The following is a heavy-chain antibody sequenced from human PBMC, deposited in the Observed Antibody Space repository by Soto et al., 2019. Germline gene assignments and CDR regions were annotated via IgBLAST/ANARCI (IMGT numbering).Heavy chain of an antibody. CDR2: IIPIFGTA. J-gene: IGHJ5*02. Sequence: SVKVSCKASGGTFSSYAISWVRQAPGQGLEWMGGIIPIFGTANYAQKFQGRVTITADESTSTAYMELSSLRSEDTAVYYCARAPSSGWYGDNWFDPWGQGTLVTVSS. CDR1: GGTFSSYA. CDR3: ARAPSSGWYGDNWFDP. D-gene: IGHD6-19*01. V-gene: IGHV1-69*13.